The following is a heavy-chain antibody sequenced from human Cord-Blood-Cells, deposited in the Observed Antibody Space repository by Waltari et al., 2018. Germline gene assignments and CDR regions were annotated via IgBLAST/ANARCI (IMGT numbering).Heavy chain of an antibody. CDR2: FDPEEGET. CDR1: GYTLTDLS. Sequence: QVQLVQSGAEVKKPGASVQVSCKVSGYTLTDLSMHWVRQAPGKGLEWMGGFDPEEGETIYAQKFQGRVTMTEDTSTDTAYMELSSLRSEDTAVYYCATDCSGGSCYDAFDIWGQGTMVTVSS. J-gene: IGHJ3*02. CDR3: ATDCSGGSCYDAFDI. V-gene: IGHV1-24*01. D-gene: IGHD2-15*01.